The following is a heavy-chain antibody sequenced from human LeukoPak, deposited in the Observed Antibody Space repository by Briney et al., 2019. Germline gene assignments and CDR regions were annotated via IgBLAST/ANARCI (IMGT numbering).Heavy chain of an antibody. CDR1: GYTFVTYT. CDR2: ISPYNNAT. Sequence: GASVKVSCTTSGYTFVTYTMSWVRQAPGQGLEWLGWISPYNNATKYSQRLQGRVTVTADTSTSTGYLDLRSLTSDDTAVYYCARDSPHGMDVWGKGTTVIVSS. CDR3: ARDSPHGMDV. J-gene: IGHJ6*04. V-gene: IGHV1-18*01.